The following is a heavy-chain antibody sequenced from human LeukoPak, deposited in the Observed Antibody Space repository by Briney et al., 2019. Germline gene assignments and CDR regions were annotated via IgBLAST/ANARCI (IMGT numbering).Heavy chain of an antibody. CDR1: GGSISSSSYY. CDR2: INHSGST. V-gene: IGHV4-39*07. D-gene: IGHD2-2*01. J-gene: IGHJ5*02. CDR3: ARGGGIVVVPAAIWFDP. Sequence: PSETLSLTCTVSGGSISSSSYYWGWIRQPPGKGLEWIGEINHSGSTNYNPSLKSRVTISVDTSKNQFSLKLSSVTAADTAVYYCARGGGIVVVPAAIWFDPWGQGTLVTVSS.